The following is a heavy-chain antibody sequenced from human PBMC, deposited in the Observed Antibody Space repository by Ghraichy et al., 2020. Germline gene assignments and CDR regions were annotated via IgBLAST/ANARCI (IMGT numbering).Heavy chain of an antibody. D-gene: IGHD2-21*01. CDR2: IKQDGSET. Sequence: GGSLRLSCAASGFTFSRYRMSRVRQTPGKGLEWVANIKQDGSETYYVDSVKGRFTISRDNAKNSLYLQMNSLRAEDTAVYYCARDCGGDCSPGGYFDYWGQGTLVTVSS. CDR3: ARDCGGDCSPGGYFDY. CDR1: GFTFSRYR. V-gene: IGHV3-7*01. J-gene: IGHJ4*02.